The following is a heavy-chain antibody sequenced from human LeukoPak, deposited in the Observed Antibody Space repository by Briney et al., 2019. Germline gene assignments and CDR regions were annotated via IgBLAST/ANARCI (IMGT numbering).Heavy chain of an antibody. J-gene: IGHJ4*02. Sequence: SETLSLTCNVSGGSISTYYWSWIRQPPGKGLEWIGYISDGGVTSYNPSLKGRVTISVDSPKNRFSLRLTSLTAVDTALYYCARHGGTLDYFDYWGPGSMVTVSS. CDR1: GGSISTYY. CDR2: ISDGGVT. D-gene: IGHD1-26*01. CDR3: ARHGGTLDYFDY. V-gene: IGHV4-59*08.